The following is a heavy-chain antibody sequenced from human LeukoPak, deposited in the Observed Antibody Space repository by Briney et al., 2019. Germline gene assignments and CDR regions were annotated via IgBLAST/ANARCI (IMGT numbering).Heavy chain of an antibody. J-gene: IGHJ4*02. CDR1: GGSIFSYY. CDR3: ARFKGGFSRDGYNLGF. Sequence: SETLSLTCTVSGGSIFSYYWSWIRQPAGKGLEWIGRIYTSGSTNYNPSLKSRVTMSVDTSKNQFSLKLSSVTAADTAVYYCARFKGGFSRDGYNLGFWGQGTLVTVSS. CDR2: IYTSGST. V-gene: IGHV4-4*07. D-gene: IGHD5-24*01.